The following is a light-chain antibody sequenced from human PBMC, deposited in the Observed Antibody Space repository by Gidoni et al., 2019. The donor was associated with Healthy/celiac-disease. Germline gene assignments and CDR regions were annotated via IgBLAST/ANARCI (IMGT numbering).Light chain of an antibody. V-gene: IGKV3-11*01. CDR1: QSVSSY. CDR2: DAS. Sequence: VLTQSPATLSLSPGERATLSCRASQSVSSYLAWYQQKPGQAPRLLIYDASNRATGIPARFSGSGSGTDFTLTISSLEPEDFAVYYCQQRSNWPLLFXGXTKVEIK. CDR3: QQRSNWPLL. J-gene: IGKJ4*01.